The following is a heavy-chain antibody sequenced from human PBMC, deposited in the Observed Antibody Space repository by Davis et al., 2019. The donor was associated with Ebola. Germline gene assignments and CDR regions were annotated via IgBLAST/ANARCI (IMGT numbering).Heavy chain of an antibody. CDR1: GYTFTDYY. D-gene: IGHD7-27*01. V-gene: IGHV1-2*02. J-gene: IGHJ4*02. Sequence: SVKVSCKATGYTFTDYYMHWVRQAPRQGREWMGWINPNSGNTNYAQKFQGRVTMTRDTSITTAYMELSRLRSDDTAVYYCARDGSTSDQKSGELDYWGQGPLVTVSS. CDR3: ARDGSTSDQKSGELDY. CDR2: INPNSGNT.